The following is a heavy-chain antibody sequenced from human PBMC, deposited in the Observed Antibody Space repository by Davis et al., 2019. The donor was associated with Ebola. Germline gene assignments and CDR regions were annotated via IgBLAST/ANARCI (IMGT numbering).Heavy chain of an antibody. Sequence: PGGSLRLSCAASGFTFSSYGMHWVRQAPGKGLEWVSVIYSGGSTYYADSVKGRFTISRDNSKNTLYLQMNSLRAEDTAVYYCARVIPHRIFGVDPYYYYYMDVWGKGTTVTVSS. CDR1: GFTFSSYG. J-gene: IGHJ6*03. CDR3: ARVIPHRIFGVDPYYYYYMDV. V-gene: IGHV3-53*01. CDR2: IYSGGST. D-gene: IGHD3-3*02.